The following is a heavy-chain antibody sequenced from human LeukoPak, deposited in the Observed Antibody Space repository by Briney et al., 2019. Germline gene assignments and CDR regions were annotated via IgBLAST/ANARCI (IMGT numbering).Heavy chain of an antibody. J-gene: IGHJ4*02. CDR1: GFNFNDYA. Sequence: GRSLRLSCAASGFNFNDYAMHWVRQAPGKGLEWLAFIRFDGSTKYYADSVKGRFTVSRDNSKSTLYLQMNSLRAEDTAVYYCAQPDFWGQGTLVTVSS. CDR2: IRFDGSTK. CDR3: AQPDF. V-gene: IGHV3-30*02.